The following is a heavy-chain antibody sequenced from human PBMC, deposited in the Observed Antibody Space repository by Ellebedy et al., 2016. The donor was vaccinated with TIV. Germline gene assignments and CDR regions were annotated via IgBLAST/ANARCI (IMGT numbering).Heavy chain of an antibody. Sequence: ASVKVSCKASGHTFTSYGISWVRQAPGQGLEWMGWISAYNGNTNYAQKLQGRVTMTTDTSTSTAYMELRSLRSDDTAVYYCARAGLTGTTARNFDYWGQGTLVTVSS. CDR3: ARAGLTGTTARNFDY. D-gene: IGHD1-20*01. V-gene: IGHV1-18*04. CDR2: ISAYNGNT. CDR1: GHTFTSYG. J-gene: IGHJ4*02.